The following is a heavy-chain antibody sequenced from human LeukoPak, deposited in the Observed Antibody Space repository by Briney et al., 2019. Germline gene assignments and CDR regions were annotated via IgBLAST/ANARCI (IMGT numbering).Heavy chain of an antibody. J-gene: IGHJ6*03. CDR2: IYYSGST. CDR1: GGSISSSSYY. CDR3: ARDRSSPSNPQRRYYYYYMDV. Sequence: SETLSLTCTVSGGSISSSSYYWGWIRQPPGKGLEWIGSIYYSGSTYYNPSLKSRVTISVDTSKNQFSLKLSSVTAADTAVYYCARDRSSPSNPQRRYYYYYMDVWGKGTTVTVSS. D-gene: IGHD6-6*01. V-gene: IGHV4-39*07.